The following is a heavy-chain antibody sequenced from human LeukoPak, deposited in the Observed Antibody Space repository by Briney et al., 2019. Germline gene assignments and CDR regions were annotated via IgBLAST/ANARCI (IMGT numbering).Heavy chain of an antibody. V-gene: IGHV3-21*01. D-gene: IGHD3-22*01. Sequence: PGGSLRLSCAASGFTFSTYSMNWVRQAPGKGLEWVSSISSSSSYIYYADSVKGRFTISRDNAKNSLFLQMNSLRGEDTAVYYCVRDHYYDNNDKWFDPWGQGTLVTVSS. CDR2: ISSSSSYI. CDR3: VRDHYYDNNDKWFDP. CDR1: GFTFSTYS. J-gene: IGHJ5*02.